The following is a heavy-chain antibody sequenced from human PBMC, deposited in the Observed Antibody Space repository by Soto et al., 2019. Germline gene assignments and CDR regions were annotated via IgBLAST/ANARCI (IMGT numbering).Heavy chain of an antibody. CDR2: IYYSGST. Sequence: QVQVQESGPGLVKPSESLSLTCTVSGGSVSSGSNYWSWIRQPPGKGLEWIGDIYYSGSTNYNPSLKSRVTISVDTSKNQFSLKLSSVTAADTAVYYCARDLAGGGYYYYGMDVWGQGTTVTVSS. J-gene: IGHJ6*02. V-gene: IGHV4-61*01. CDR1: GGSVSSGSNY. CDR3: ARDLAGGGYYYYGMDV. D-gene: IGHD6-19*01.